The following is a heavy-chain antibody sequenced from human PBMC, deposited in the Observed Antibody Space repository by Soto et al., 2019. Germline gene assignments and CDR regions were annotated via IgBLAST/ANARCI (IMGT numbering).Heavy chain of an antibody. J-gene: IGHJ4*02. CDR3: ASSPPSKRQSYPFDY. CDR1: GGSVSSGSYY. V-gene: IGHV4-61*01. CDR2: IYYSGST. Sequence: SETLSLTCTVSGGSVSSGSYYWSWIRQPPGKGLEWIGYIYYSGSTNYNPSLKSRVTISVDTSKNQFSLKLSSVTAADTAVYYCASSPPSKRQSYPFDYWGQGTLVTVSS. D-gene: IGHD1-26*01.